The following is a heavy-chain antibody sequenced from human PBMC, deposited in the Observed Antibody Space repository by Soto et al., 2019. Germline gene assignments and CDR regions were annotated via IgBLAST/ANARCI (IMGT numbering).Heavy chain of an antibody. Sequence: QVQLVQSGAEVKKPGASVKVSCKASGYTFTSYYMHWVRQAPGQGLEWMGIINPSGGSTSYAQKFQGRVSMTRDTSTSTVYMELSSLRSEDTAVYYCARDKLPMIVVVTNNWFDPWGQGTLVTVSS. D-gene: IGHD3-22*01. J-gene: IGHJ5*02. CDR3: ARDKLPMIVVVTNNWFDP. CDR1: GYTFTSYY. CDR2: INPSGGST. V-gene: IGHV1-46*01.